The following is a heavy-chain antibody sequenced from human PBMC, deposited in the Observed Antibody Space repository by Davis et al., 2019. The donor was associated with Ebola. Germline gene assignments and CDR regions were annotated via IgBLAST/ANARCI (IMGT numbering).Heavy chain of an antibody. V-gene: IGHV1-46*01. Sequence: ASVKVSCKASGYTFTSYYMHWVRQAPGQGLEWMGIINPSGGSTSYAQKFQGRVTMTRDTSTSTVYMELSSLRSEDTAVYYCARALGYGDYVGTFDLWGRGTLVTVSS. J-gene: IGHJ2*01. CDR2: INPSGGST. CDR3: ARALGYGDYVGTFDL. D-gene: IGHD4-17*01. CDR1: GYTFTSYY.